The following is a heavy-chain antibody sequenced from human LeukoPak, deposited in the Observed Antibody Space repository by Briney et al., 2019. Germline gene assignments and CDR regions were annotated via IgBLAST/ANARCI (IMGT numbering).Heavy chain of an antibody. CDR1: GGSFSGYY. V-gene: IGHV4-34*01. Sequence: KTSETLSLTCAVYGGSFSGYYWSWIRQPPGKGLEWIGEINHSGSTNYNPSLKSRVTISVDTSKNQFSLKLSSVTAADTAVYYCARGDSDLYYFDYWGQGTLVTVSS. CDR3: ARGDSDLYYFDY. D-gene: IGHD2-21*02. J-gene: IGHJ4*02. CDR2: INHSGST.